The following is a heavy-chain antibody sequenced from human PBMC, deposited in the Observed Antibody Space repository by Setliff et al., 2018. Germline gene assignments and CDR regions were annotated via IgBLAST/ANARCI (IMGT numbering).Heavy chain of an antibody. V-gene: IGHV4-39*07. CDR1: GDSVSSASFY. J-gene: IGHJ4*02. Sequence: PSETLSLTCTVSGDSVSSASFYWGWMRQAPGKGLEWIGSFYYTGSTHYNPSLKSRVTISRDTSRNQFSLKLISATAADTAVYYCAGGTSSIVVLPASDYWGQGTLVTVSS. D-gene: IGHD2-15*01. CDR2: FYYTGST. CDR3: AGGTSSIVVLPASDY.